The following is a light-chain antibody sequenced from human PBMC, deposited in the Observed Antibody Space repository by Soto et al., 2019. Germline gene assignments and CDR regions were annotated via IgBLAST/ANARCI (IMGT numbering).Light chain of an antibody. J-gene: IGKJ1*01. Sequence: EIVLTQSPGTLSLSPGERAALSCRASQSVNNDYLAWYHQKPGRAPRLVIYGASKRATGIPDRFSGSGSGTDFTLTISRLEPEDFAVYYSQQYGSSPWTFGQGTNVEIK. CDR3: QQYGSSPWT. CDR2: GAS. CDR1: QSVNNDY. V-gene: IGKV3-20*01.